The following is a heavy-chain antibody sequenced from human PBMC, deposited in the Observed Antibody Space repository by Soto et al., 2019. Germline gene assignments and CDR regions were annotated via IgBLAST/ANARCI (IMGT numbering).Heavy chain of an antibody. CDR1: GFTFSSYA. J-gene: IGHJ5*02. V-gene: IGHV3-23*01. CDR2: ISGSGGST. D-gene: IGHD1-1*01. Sequence: PGGSLRLSCAASGFTFSSYAMSWVRQAPGKGLEWVSAISGSGGSTYYADSVKGRFTISRDNSKNTLYLQMNSLRAEDTAVYYCAKDSPRTTEIQKTRGWFDPWGQGTLVTVSS. CDR3: AKDSPRTTEIQKTRGWFDP.